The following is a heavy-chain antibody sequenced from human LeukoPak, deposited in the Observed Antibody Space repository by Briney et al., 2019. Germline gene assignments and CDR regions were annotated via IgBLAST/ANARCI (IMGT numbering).Heavy chain of an antibody. Sequence: GGSLRLSCAASGFTFDDYGMSWVRQAPGKGLEWVSGINWNGGSTGYADSVKGRFTISRDNAKNSLYLQMNSLRAEDTALYHCARGHEEYLGAYDFWSGLSSGNWFDPWGQGTLVTVSS. CDR2: INWNGGST. V-gene: IGHV3-20*01. CDR3: ARGHEEYLGAYDFWSGLSSGNWFDP. CDR1: GFTFDDYG. J-gene: IGHJ5*02. D-gene: IGHD3-3*01.